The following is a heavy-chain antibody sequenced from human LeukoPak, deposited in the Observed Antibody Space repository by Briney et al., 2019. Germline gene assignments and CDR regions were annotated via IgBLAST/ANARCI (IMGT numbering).Heavy chain of an antibody. CDR3: ARVIGSSGYPTYIDY. V-gene: IGHV1-2*02. CDR2: INPNSGGT. J-gene: IGHJ4*02. Sequence: WASVKVSCKASGGTFSSYAINWVRQAPGQGLEWMGWINPNSGGTNYAQKFQGRVTMTRDTSISTAYMELSRLRSDDTAVYYCARVIGSSGYPTYIDYWGQGTLVTVSS. CDR1: GGTFSSYA. D-gene: IGHD3-22*01.